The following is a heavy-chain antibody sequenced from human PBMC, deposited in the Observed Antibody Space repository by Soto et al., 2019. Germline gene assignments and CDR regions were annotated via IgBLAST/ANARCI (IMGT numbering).Heavy chain of an antibody. J-gene: IGHJ4*02. D-gene: IGHD2-15*01. V-gene: IGHV3-23*01. CDR2: ISGSAGST. CDR3: VRNAFSVAAPSRHFDY. Sequence: EVQLLESGGGLVQPGGSLRLSCAASGFTFSSYAMSWVRQAPWKGLEWVSTISGSAGSTYYAASVKGRFTISRDNSKNTLELQLNSMRAADTAFYYCVRNAFSVAAPSRHFDYWGQGPLVTVSS. CDR1: GFTFSSYA.